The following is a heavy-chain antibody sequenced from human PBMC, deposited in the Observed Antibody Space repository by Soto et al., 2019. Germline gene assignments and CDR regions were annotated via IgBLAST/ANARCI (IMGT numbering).Heavy chain of an antibody. Sequence: ETLSLTSTVSGGSISSKYWTWIRQPPGEGMEWIGYVYNSGSTNYNPPLKSRVTISEDTSKSQFSLKVNSMTAADTAVYYCARYRRGAVAGYTLDNWGQGTLVTVSS. V-gene: IGHV4-59*01. CDR1: GGSISSKY. D-gene: IGHD1-1*01. CDR3: ARYRRGAVAGYTLDN. CDR2: VYNSGST. J-gene: IGHJ4*02.